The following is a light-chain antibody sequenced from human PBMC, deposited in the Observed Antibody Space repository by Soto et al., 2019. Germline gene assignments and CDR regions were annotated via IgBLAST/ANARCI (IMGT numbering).Light chain of an antibody. J-gene: IGKJ5*01. CDR3: QQSYSTLSIS. V-gene: IGKV1-39*01. CDR1: ESISRH. Sequence: DIQMTQSPSSLSASVGDRVTITCRASESISRHLNWYQQKPGKAPNLLIYAASTLQNGVPSRFSCSGSWTDFTPTISSLQPEDFATYYCQQSYSTLSISFGQGTRLEIK. CDR2: AAS.